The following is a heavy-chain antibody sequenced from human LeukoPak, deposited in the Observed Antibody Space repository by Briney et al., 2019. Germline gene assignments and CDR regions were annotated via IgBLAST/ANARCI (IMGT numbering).Heavy chain of an antibody. Sequence: ASVKVSCEVSGYTFTTYTLAWVRHATGQSLECMGRISVNNGGTNYAQSFQDRVTLTRDTSTNTAYLELRSLRSDDTAIIYCATATQPRGYFLHWGQGTLVTVSS. J-gene: IGHJ1*01. V-gene: IGHV1-18*01. D-gene: IGHD2-2*01. CDR3: ATATQPRGYFLH. CDR2: ISVNNGGT. CDR1: GYTFTTYT.